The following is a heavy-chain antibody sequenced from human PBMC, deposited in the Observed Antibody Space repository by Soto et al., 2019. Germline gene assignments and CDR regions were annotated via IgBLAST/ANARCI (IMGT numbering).Heavy chain of an antibody. J-gene: IGHJ2*01. D-gene: IGHD1-26*01. CDR2: ISYDGSGT. Sequence: QVQLVESGGGVVQPGRSLRLSCVGSAFTFSDYAIHWVRQSPGKGQDWVAAISYDGSGTYYADSVKGRFTISRADSKNTLYLQMNSLGVEDTAVYYCARDARIGTDWYFDLWGRGTLVTVSS. CDR1: AFTFSDYA. CDR3: ARDARIGTDWYFDL. V-gene: IGHV3-30-3*01.